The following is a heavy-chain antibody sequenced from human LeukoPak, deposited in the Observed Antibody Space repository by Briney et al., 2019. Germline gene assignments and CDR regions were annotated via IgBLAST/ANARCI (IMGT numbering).Heavy chain of an antibody. CDR1: GGSISSGGYS. CDR3: TRGEGSGGTNAFDI. CDR2: IYHSGST. D-gene: IGHD3-10*01. Sequence: PSQTLSLTCAVSGGSISSGGYSWSWIRQPPGKGLEWIGYIYHSGSTYYNPSLKSRVTISVDRSKNQFSLKLSSVTARDTAVYCCTRGEGSGGTNAFDIWGQGTMVTVSS. V-gene: IGHV4-30-2*01. J-gene: IGHJ3*02.